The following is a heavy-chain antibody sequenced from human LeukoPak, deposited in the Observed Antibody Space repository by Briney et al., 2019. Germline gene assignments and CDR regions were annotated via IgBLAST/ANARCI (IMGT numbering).Heavy chain of an antibody. CDR1: EFAFSSFA. CDR2: LTGSGST. V-gene: IGHV3-23*01. J-gene: IGHJ6*03. Sequence: GGSLRLSCVASEFAFSSFAMSWVRQAPGKGLEWVSGLTGSGSTYHADSVKGRFTISRDNSKNTLSLQMNSLRAEDTAVYYCAKMKGWRLYDYCMDVWGKGTTVNVSS. CDR3: AKMKGWRLYDYCMDV. D-gene: IGHD2-15*01.